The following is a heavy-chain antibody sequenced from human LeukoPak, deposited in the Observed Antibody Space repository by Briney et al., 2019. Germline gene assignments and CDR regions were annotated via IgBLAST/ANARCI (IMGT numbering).Heavy chain of an antibody. CDR3: ARGPPPYYDFWSAIYGPYFDY. Sequence: KASETLSLTCTVSGGSISSYYWSWIRQPLGKGLEWIGYIYYSGSTNYNPSLKSRVTISVDTSKNQFSLKLSSVTAADTAVYYCARGPPPYYDFWSAIYGPYFDYWGQGTLVTVSS. CDR2: IYYSGST. D-gene: IGHD3-3*01. J-gene: IGHJ4*02. V-gene: IGHV4-59*12. CDR1: GGSISSYY.